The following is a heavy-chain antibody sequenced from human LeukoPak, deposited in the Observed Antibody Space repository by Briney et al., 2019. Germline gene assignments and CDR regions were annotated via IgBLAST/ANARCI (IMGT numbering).Heavy chain of an antibody. D-gene: IGHD6-13*01. J-gene: IGHJ4*02. V-gene: IGHV4-38-2*01. CDR2: IYHSGST. Sequence: SETLSLTCAVSGYSISSGYYWGWIRQPPGKGLEWIGSIYHSGSTYYNPSLKSRVTISVDTSKNQFSLKLSSVTAADTAVYYCARHPGEAASDYWGQGTLVTVSS. CDR3: ARHPGEAASDY. CDR1: GYSISSGYY.